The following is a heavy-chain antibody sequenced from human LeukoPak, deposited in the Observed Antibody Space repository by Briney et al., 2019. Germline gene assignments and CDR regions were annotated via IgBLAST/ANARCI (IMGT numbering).Heavy chain of an antibody. CDR3: AKRGYCSSASCYRGWGAYSFDY. J-gene: IGHJ4*02. CDR2: ISGSGGST. V-gene: IGHV3-23*01. D-gene: IGHD2-2*01. Sequence: GGSLRLSCAASGFTFRNYAMSWVRQAPGKGLEWVSAISGSGGSTYYADSVKGRFTLSRDNSKSTLYLQMNSLRVEDTAVYYCAKRGYCSSASCYRGWGAYSFDYWGQGTLVTVSS. CDR1: GFTFRNYA.